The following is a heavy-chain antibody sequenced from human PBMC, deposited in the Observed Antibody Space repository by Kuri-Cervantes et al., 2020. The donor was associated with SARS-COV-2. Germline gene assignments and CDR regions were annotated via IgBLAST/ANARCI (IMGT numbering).Heavy chain of an antibody. J-gene: IGHJ4*02. CDR1: GGSISSSSYY. Sequence: SETLSPTCAVSGGSISSSSYYWGWIRQPPGKGLEWIGSIYYSGSTYYNPSLKSRVTISADTSKNQFSLKLSSVTAADTAVYYCARDLGGSNYGGGDYWGQGTLVTVSS. CDR2: IYYSGST. D-gene: IGHD4-23*01. V-gene: IGHV4-39*07. CDR3: ARDLGGSNYGGGDY.